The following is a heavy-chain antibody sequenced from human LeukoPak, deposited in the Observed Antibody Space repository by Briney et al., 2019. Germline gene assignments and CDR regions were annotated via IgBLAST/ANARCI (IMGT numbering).Heavy chain of an antibody. CDR3: AKDHYYYDSSGYNYFDY. J-gene: IGHJ4*02. Sequence: PGGSLRLSCVASGFTFSSYWINWVRQAPGKRLEWVANIKQDGSQKNYVDSVKGRFTISRDNAKNSQYLQMNSLRAEDTAVYYCAKDHYYYDSSGYNYFDYWGQGTLVTVSS. CDR2: IKQDGSQK. CDR1: GFTFSSYW. V-gene: IGHV3-7*01. D-gene: IGHD3-22*01.